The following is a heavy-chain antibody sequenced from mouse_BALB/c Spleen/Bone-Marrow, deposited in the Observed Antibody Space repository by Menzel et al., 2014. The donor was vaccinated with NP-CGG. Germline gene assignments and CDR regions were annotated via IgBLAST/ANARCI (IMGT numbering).Heavy chain of an antibody. CDR1: GFNIKDTY. Sequence: EVQLQQSGAELVKLGASVKLSCTASGFNIKDTYMLWVKQRPEQGLEWIGRIDPAFGNSKYYPKLQGKATITADTSSNTAYLQLSSLTSEDTAVYYCARLDLFAYWGEGTLVAISA. CDR3: ARLDLFAY. J-gene: IGHJ3*01. V-gene: IGHV14-3*02. CDR2: IDPAFGNS.